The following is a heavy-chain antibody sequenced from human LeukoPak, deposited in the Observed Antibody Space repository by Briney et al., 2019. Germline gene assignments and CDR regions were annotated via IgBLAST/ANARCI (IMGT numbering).Heavy chain of an antibody. CDR2: IRYDGSNK. D-gene: IGHD3-3*01. J-gene: IGHJ6*03. CDR3: AKDHYDFWRSYYMDV. V-gene: IGHV3-30*02. CDR1: GFTFSSYG. Sequence: PGGSLRLSCAASGFTFSSYGMHWVRQAPGKGLEWVAFIRYDGSNKYYADSVKGRFTISRDNSKNTLYLQMSSLRAEDTAVYYCAKDHYDFWRSYYMDVWGKGTTVTVSS.